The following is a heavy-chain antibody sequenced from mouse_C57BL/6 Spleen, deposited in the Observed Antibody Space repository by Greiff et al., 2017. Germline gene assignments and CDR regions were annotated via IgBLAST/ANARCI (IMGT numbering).Heavy chain of an antibody. CDR2: ISDGGSYT. V-gene: IGHV5-4*01. D-gene: IGHD3-2*02. CDR3: ARDELRLRFAY. CDR1: GFTFSSYA. Sequence: EVKLVESGGGLVKPGGSLKLSCAASGFTFSSYAMSWVRQTPEKRLEWVATISDGGSYTYYPDNVKGRFTISRDNAKNNLYLQMSHLKSEDTAMYYCARDELRLRFAYWGQGTLVTVSA. J-gene: IGHJ3*01.